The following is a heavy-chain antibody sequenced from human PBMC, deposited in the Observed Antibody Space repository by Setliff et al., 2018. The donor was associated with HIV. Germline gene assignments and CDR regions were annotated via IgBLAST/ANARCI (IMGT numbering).Heavy chain of an antibody. CDR3: AREVVGYYYDSSGSFDY. Sequence: GSLRLSCAASGFTFGSYAMHWVRQAPGTGLEWVAVISYDGSNKYYADSVKGRFTISRDNSKNTLYLQMNSLRAEDTAVYYCAREVVGYYYDSSGSFDYWGQGTLVTVSS. CDR1: GFTFGSYA. D-gene: IGHD3-22*01. CDR2: ISYDGSNK. V-gene: IGHV3-30*04. J-gene: IGHJ4*02.